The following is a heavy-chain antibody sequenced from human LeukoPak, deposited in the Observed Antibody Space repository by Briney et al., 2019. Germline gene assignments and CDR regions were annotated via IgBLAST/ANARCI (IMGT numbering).Heavy chain of an antibody. D-gene: IGHD2-2*01. CDR3: VKDRPCETCMPMDA. V-gene: IGHV3-23*01. Sequence: PGGSLRLSCAVCGFRFTDYCMCWVRQAAGNGLEWVAGLGRSGEYKYYADSVKGRFTISRDNSKDTVSLQMNSLRAEDSAIYFCVKDRPCETCMPMDAWGQGTTVTVSS. J-gene: IGHJ6*02. CDR2: LGRSGEYK. CDR1: GFRFTDYC.